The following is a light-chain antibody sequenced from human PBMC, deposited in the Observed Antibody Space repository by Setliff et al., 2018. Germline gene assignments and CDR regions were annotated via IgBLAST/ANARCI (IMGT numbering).Light chain of an antibody. J-gene: IGLJ1*01. V-gene: IGLV2-11*01. CDR2: DVR. CDR3: CSYTGFSYA. CDR1: SSDVGAYNY. Sequence: QCALTQPRSVSGSPGQSVTISCTGTSSDVGAYNYVSWYQQHPGKVPKLMIYDVRKRPSGVPDRFSGSKSGNTASLTISGLQAEDEADYYCCSYTGFSYAFGSGTKVTVL.